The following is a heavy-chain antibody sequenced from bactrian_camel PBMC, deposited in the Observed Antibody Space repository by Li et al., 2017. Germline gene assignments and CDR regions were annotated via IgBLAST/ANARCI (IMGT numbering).Heavy chain of an antibody. J-gene: IGHJ4*01. V-gene: IGHV3S40*01. CDR1: GFTFGSYA. CDR2: ITPTGGT. D-gene: IGHD5*01. CDR3: AADRMACLRSTVQVAAYNY. Sequence: VQLVESGGGLVRPGGSLRLSCAASGFTFGSYAMYWVRQSPGKGLERISVITPTGGTAYADSVKGRFTISPGNATNTVSLQMNSLNPEDTAMYYCAADRMACLRSTVQVAAYNYWAQGTQVTVS.